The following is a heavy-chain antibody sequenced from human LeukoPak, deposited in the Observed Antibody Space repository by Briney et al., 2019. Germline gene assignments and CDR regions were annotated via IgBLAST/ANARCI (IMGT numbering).Heavy chain of an antibody. Sequence: GGSLRLSCAASGFTFSSYSMTWVRQAPGKGLEWVSYISSSSSTIYYADSVKGRFTISRDNAKNSLYLQMNSLRDEDTAAYYCARDPSGSPWYYFDYWGQGTLVTVSS. CDR3: ARDPSGSPWYYFDY. J-gene: IGHJ4*02. V-gene: IGHV3-48*02. D-gene: IGHD1-26*01. CDR2: ISSSSSTI. CDR1: GFTFSSYS.